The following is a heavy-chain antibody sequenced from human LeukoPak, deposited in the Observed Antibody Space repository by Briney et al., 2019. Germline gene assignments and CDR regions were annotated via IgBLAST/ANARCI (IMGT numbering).Heavy chain of an antibody. Sequence: SETLSLTCAVYGGSFSGYYWSWIRQPPGKGLEWIGEINHCGSTNYNPSLKSRVTISVDTSKNQFSLKLSSVTAADTAVYYCARGGIVVVPAAMIAYYYGMDVWGQGTTVTVSS. CDR1: GGSFSGYY. CDR3: ARGGIVVVPAAMIAYYYGMDV. D-gene: IGHD2-2*01. CDR2: INHCGST. V-gene: IGHV4-34*01. J-gene: IGHJ6*02.